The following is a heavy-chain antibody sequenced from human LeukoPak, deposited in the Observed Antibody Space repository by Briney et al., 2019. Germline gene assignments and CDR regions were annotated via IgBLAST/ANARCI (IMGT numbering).Heavy chain of an antibody. CDR1: GFTFSDYY. CDR3: ARAGYYYVRTAGRFDP. CDR2: ISSSGSTI. D-gene: IGHD3-16*01. J-gene: IGHJ5*02. Sequence: GGSLRLSCAASGFTFSDYYMSWIRQAPGKGLEWVSYISSSGSTIYYADSVKGRFTISRDNAKNSLYLHMNSLRSEDTAVYYCARAGYYYVRTAGRFDPWGQGTLVTVSS. V-gene: IGHV3-11*01.